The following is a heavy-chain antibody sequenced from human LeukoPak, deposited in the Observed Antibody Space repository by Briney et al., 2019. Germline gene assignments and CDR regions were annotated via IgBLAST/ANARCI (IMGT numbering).Heavy chain of an antibody. CDR1: GGSFIDYH. Sequence: PSETLSLTCTVSGGSFIDYHWSWIRQADGKGLEWIGRIYSSGSSDYNPSLKTRLTLSVDTSKNQVSLRMRYVTAADTAVYFCARQIGDYHNFDLWGQGTLVTVPP. V-gene: IGHV4-4*07. CDR2: IYSSGSS. D-gene: IGHD2-21*01. J-gene: IGHJ4*02. CDR3: ARQIGDYHNFDL.